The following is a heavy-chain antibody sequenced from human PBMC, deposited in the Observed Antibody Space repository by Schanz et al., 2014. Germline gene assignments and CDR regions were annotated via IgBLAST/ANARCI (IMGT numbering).Heavy chain of an antibody. Sequence: EVQLVESGGGLVQPGGSLRLSCAASGFSFSIFAMTWVRQAPGQGLEWVSSISSSGSSIYYADSVKGRFTTSRDNGKKSMYLQMNSLRAEDTAVYYCARLDSSSWYPRYWGQGTLVTVSS. V-gene: IGHV3-21*02. CDR3: ARLDSSSWYPRY. D-gene: IGHD6-13*01. CDR2: ISSSGSSI. CDR1: GFSFSIFA. J-gene: IGHJ4*02.